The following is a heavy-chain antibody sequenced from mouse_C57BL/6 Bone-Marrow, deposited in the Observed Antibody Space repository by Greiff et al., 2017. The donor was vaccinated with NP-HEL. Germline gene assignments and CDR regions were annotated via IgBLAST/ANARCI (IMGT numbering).Heavy chain of an antibody. CDR1: GYSFTGYF. J-gene: IGHJ4*01. CDR2: INPYNGDT. CDR3: ASRDYYGSIGY. D-gene: IGHD1-1*01. Sequence: EVKLVESGPELVKPGDSVKISCKASGYSFTGYFMNWVMQSHGKSLEWIGRINPYNGDTFYNQKFKGKATLTVDKSSSTAHMELRSLTSDDSAVYYCASRDYYGSIGYWGQGTSVTVSS. V-gene: IGHV1-20*01.